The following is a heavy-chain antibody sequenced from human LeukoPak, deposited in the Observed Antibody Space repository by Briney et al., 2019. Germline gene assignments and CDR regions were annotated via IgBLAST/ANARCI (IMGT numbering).Heavy chain of an antibody. D-gene: IGHD3-16*01. CDR3: ARTRRNMSSKTYYDYVWGSYYFDY. J-gene: IGHJ4*02. V-gene: IGHV3-11*01. CDR2: ISSSGSTI. Sequence: KPGGSLRLSCAASGFTFSDYFMSWIRQAPGKGLEWVSYISSSGSTIYYADSVKGRFTISRDNAKNSLYLQMNSLRAEDTALYYCARTRRNMSSKTYYDYVWGSYYFDYWGQGTLVTVSS. CDR1: GFTFSDYF.